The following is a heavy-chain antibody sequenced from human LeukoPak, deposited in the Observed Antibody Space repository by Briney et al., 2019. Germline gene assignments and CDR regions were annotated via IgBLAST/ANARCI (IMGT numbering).Heavy chain of an antibody. V-gene: IGHV4-59*01. CDR1: GGSISSYY. CDR3: AGTRLLYYYMDV. D-gene: IGHD5-18*01. Sequence: SETLSLTCTVSGGSISSYYWSWIRQPPGKGLEWIGYIYYSGSTNYNPSLKSRVTISVDTSKNQFSLKLSSVTAADTAVYYCAGTRLLYYYMDVWGKGTTVTVSS. J-gene: IGHJ6*03. CDR2: IYYSGST.